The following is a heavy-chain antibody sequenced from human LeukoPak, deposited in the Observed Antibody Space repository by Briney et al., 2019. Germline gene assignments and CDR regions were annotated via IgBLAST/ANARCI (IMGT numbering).Heavy chain of an antibody. D-gene: IGHD4-17*01. J-gene: IGHJ4*02. CDR1: GFTFSDYY. V-gene: IGHV3-11*01. CDR2: TSSSGSTI. CDR3: AKDMNTVTTTFDY. Sequence: GGSLRLSCAASGFTFSDYYMSWIRQAPGKGLEWVSYTSSSGSTIYYADSVKGRFTISRDNAKNSLYLQMNSLRAEDTAVYYCAKDMNTVTTTFDYWGQGTLVTVSS.